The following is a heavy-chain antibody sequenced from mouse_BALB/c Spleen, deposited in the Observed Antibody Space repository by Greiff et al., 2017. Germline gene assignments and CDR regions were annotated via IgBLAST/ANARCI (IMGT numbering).Heavy chain of an antibody. D-gene: IGHD2-4*01. CDR1: GYSFTGYY. Sequence: LVKTGASVKISCKASGYSFTGYYMHWVKQSHGKSLEWIGYISCYNGATSYNQKFKGKATFTVETSSSTAYMQFNSLTSEDSAVYYCARSTMITPFAYWGQGTLVTVSA. CDR3: ARSTMITPFAY. V-gene: IGHV1S34*01. J-gene: IGHJ3*01. CDR2: ISCYNGAT.